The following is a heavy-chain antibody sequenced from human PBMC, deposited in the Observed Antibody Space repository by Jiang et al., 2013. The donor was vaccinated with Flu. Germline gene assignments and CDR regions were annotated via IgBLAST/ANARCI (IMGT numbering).Heavy chain of an antibody. V-gene: IGHV3-30-3*01. CDR3: ARAGGVATIKFPYYYYGMDV. CDR2: ISYDGSNK. CDR1: GFTFSSYA. Sequence: QLLESGGGVVQPGRSLRLSCAASGFTFSSYAMHWVRQAPGKGLEWVAVISYDGSNKYYADSVKGRFTISRDNSKNTLYLQMNSLRAEDTAVYYCARAGGVATIKFPYYYYGMDVWGQGTTVTVSS. J-gene: IGHJ6*02. D-gene: IGHD5-12*01.